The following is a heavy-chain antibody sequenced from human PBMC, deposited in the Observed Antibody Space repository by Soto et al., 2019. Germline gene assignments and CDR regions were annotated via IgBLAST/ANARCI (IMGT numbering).Heavy chain of an antibody. CDR3: AKYIWSGPSWRWFDP. Sequence: GGSLRLSCAASGFTFSSYAMSWVRQAPGKGLEWVSAISGSGGSTYYADSVKGRFTISRDNSKNTLYLQMNSLRAEDTAVYYCAKYIWSGPSWRWFDPWGQGTLVTVSS. J-gene: IGHJ5*02. CDR1: GFTFSSYA. CDR2: ISGSGGST. D-gene: IGHD3-3*01. V-gene: IGHV3-23*01.